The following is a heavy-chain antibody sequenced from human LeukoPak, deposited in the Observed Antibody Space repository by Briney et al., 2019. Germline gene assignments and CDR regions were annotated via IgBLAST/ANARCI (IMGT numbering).Heavy chain of an antibody. CDR3: ARSHDYGDYGIDY. V-gene: IGHV1-69*13. CDR1: GGTFSSYA. D-gene: IGHD4-17*01. J-gene: IGHJ4*02. Sequence: SVKVSCKASGGTFSSYAISWVRQAPGQGLEWMGGIIPIFGTANYAQKFQGRVTITADESTSTAYMELSSLRSEDTAVYYCARSHDYGDYGIDYWGQGTLSPSPQ. CDR2: IIPIFGTA.